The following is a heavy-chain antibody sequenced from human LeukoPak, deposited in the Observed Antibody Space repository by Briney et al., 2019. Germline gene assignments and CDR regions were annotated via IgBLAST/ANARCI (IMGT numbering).Heavy chain of an antibody. CDR2: IYYSGST. D-gene: IGHD1-26*01. J-gene: IGHJ2*01. V-gene: IGHV4-59*08. CDR1: GGSIGSYY. Sequence: NSSETLSLTCTVSGGSIGSYYWSWMRQPPGKGLEWIGYIYYSGSTNYNTPLKSRVTISVDTSKNQFSLKLSSVTAADTAVYYCARMVGPRYFDLWGRGTLVTVSS. CDR3: ARMVGPRYFDL.